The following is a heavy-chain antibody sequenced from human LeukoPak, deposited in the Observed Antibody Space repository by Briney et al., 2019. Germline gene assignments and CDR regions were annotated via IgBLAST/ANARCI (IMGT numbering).Heavy chain of an antibody. CDR2: IYYSGST. CDR1: GGSISSSSYY. V-gene: IGHV4-39*07. J-gene: IGHJ5*02. D-gene: IGHD6-19*01. CDR3: ARASSGWYNWFDP. Sequence: TSETLSLTCTVSGGSISSSSYYWGWIRQPPGKGLEWIGSIYYSGSTNFNPSLKSRVTISVDTSKNQFSLKLSSVTAADTAVYYCARASSGWYNWFDPWGQGTLVTVSS.